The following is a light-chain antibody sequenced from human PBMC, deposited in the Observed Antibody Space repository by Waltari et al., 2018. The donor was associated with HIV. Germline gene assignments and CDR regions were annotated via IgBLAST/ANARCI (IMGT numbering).Light chain of an antibody. CDR1: SSNIGSYT. Sequence: QSELTQPPSASGTPGQRVTISCSGSSSNIGSYTVNWYQQLPGTAPKLLIYANHQRPSGGPDRFSGSQSDTSASLAIGGLQSEDEADYYWATWDASLSGPVFGGGTKLTVL. CDR2: ANH. J-gene: IGLJ2*01. CDR3: ATWDASLSGPV. V-gene: IGLV1-44*01.